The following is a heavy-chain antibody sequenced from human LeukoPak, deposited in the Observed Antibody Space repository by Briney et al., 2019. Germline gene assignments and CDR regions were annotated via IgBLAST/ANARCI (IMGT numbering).Heavy chain of an antibody. D-gene: IGHD3-10*01. J-gene: IGHJ4*02. CDR3: AKEDPTMVRGSIKFIQLDY. V-gene: IGHV3-23*01. Sequence: GGSLRLSCAASGFTFSNYAMSWVRQAPGKGLEWVSAISSSGTYYADSVRGRFTISRDNSKNTLFLYMNSLRADDTAVYYCAKEDPTMVRGSIKFIQLDYWGQGTRVTVSS. CDR1: GFTFSNYA. CDR2: ISSSGT.